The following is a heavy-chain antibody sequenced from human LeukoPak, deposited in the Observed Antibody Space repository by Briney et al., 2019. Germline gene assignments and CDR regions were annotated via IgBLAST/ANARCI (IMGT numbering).Heavy chain of an antibody. CDR2: IYSGGST. D-gene: IGHD6-13*01. V-gene: IGHV3-53*01. CDR1: GFTFSIYW. CDR3: ARVGGIAAAGTWNNY. Sequence: GGSLRLSCAASGFTFSIYWMSWVRQAPGKGLEWVSVIYSGGSTYYADSVKGRFTISRDNSKNTLYLQMNSLRAEDTAVYYCARVGGIAAAGTWNNYWGQGTLVTVSS. J-gene: IGHJ4*02.